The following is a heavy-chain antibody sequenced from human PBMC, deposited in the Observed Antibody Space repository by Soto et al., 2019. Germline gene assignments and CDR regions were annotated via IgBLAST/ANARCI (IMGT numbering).Heavy chain of an antibody. CDR2: IYHSGST. D-gene: IGHD6-13*01. V-gene: IGHV4-38-2*02. CDR3: ARDKAAAIRSVFDY. J-gene: IGHJ4*02. Sequence: SETLSLTCAVSGYSISSGYYWGWIRQPPGKGLEWIGSIYHSGSTYYNPSLKSRVTISVDTSKNQFSLKLSSVTAADTAVYYCARDKAAAIRSVFDYWGQGTLVTV. CDR1: GYSISSGYY.